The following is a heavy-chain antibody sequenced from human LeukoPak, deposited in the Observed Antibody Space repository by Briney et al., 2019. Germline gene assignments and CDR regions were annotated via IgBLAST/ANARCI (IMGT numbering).Heavy chain of an antibody. CDR2: INSDGRST. CDR3: ARGWLRTDY. D-gene: IGHD5-12*01. V-gene: IGHV3-74*01. CDR1: GFTFSSYW. J-gene: IGHJ4*02. Sequence: GGSLRLSCAASGFTFSSYWMHWVRQAQGKGLVWVSRINSDGRSTSYADTGKGRFTISRDNAKNTLYLQMNSLRAEDTAVYYCARGWLRTDYWGQGTLVTVSS.